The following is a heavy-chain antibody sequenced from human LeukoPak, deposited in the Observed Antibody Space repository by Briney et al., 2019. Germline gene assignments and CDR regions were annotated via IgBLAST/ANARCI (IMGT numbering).Heavy chain of an antibody. CDR3: AKDPGYYGSGTYPTLFDY. V-gene: IGHV3-30*18. D-gene: IGHD3-10*01. J-gene: IGHJ4*02. CDR2: MSYDGSNK. Sequence: GRSLRLSCAASGFTFSTYGMHWVRQAPGKGLEWVAVMSYDGSNKYYADSVKGRFTISRDNSKNTLYLQMNSLRAEDTAMYYCAKDPGYYGSGTYPTLFDYWGQGTLVTVFS. CDR1: GFTFSTYG.